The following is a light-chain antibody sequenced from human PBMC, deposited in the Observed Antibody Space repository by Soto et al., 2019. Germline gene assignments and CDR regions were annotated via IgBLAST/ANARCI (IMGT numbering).Light chain of an antibody. J-gene: IGKJ1*01. CDR3: QQYNNWPWT. Sequence: EIVLTQSPATLSVSPGERVTLSCRASQSVDINLAWYQQKPGQAPRLLIYGASKRATGFPARFSGSGSGTDFTLTISSLQSEDFAVYYCQQYNNWPWTFGQGTKVDIK. CDR2: GAS. V-gene: IGKV3-15*01. CDR1: QSVDIN.